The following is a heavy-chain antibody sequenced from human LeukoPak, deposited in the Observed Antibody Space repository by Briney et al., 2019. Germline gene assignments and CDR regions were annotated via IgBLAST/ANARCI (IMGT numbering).Heavy chain of an antibody. J-gene: IGHJ4*02. D-gene: IGHD3-22*01. CDR2: INHSGST. Sequence: SETLSLTCAVYGGSFSGYYWSWIRQPPGKGLEWIGEINHSGSTYYNPSLKSRVTISLDRSKNQFSLKLSSVTAADTAVYYCARGEYYDSSGFDYWGQGTLVTVSS. CDR1: GGSFSGYY. CDR3: ARGEYYDSSGFDY. V-gene: IGHV4-34*01.